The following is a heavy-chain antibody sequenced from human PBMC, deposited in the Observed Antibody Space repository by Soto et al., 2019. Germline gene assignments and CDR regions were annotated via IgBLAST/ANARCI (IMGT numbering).Heavy chain of an antibody. CDR3: AKSNFWGSYRVWGYAMVV. V-gene: IGHV1-69*13. J-gene: IGHJ6*02. CDR1: GGTFSSYA. Sequence: GASVKVSCKASGGTFSSYAISWVRQAPGQGLEWMGGIIPIFGTANYAQKFQGRVTITADESTSTAYMELSSLRSEDTAVYYCAKSNFWGSYRVWGYAMVVWGQGTTLTVSS. CDR2: IIPIFGTA. D-gene: IGHD3-16*02.